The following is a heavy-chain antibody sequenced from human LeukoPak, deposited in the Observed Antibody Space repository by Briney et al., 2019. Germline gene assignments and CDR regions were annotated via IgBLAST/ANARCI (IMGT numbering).Heavy chain of an antibody. Sequence: GGSLRLSCAASGFTFSNAWMSWVRQAPGKGLEWVGRIKSKTDGGTTDYAAPVKGSFTISRDDSKNTLNLQMNSLKTEDTAVYYCTTDGYSGYDFGYWGQGTLVTVSS. V-gene: IGHV3-15*01. CDR1: GFTFSNAW. J-gene: IGHJ4*02. CDR2: IKSKTDGGTT. CDR3: TTDGYSGYDFGY. D-gene: IGHD5-12*01.